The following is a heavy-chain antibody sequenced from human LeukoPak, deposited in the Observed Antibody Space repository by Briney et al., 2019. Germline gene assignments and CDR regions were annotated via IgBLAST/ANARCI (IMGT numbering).Heavy chain of an antibody. CDR3: ARVYRSGSYYGYYYYYGMDV. J-gene: IGHJ6*02. V-gene: IGHV3-30*04. D-gene: IGHD1-26*01. CDR1: GFTFSSYA. Sequence: PGRSLRLSCAASGFTFSSYAMQWVSQAPGKGLEWVAVISYDGSNKYYADSVKGRFTISRDNSKNTLDLQMNSLRAEDTAVYYCARVYRSGSYYGYYYYYGMDVWGQGTTVTVSS. CDR2: ISYDGSNK.